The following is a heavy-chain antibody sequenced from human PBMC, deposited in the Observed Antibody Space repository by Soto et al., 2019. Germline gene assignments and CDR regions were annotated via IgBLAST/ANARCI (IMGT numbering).Heavy chain of an antibody. V-gene: IGHV3-11*06. CDR2: ISDNSNST. D-gene: IGHD6-13*01. CDR3: ARGARYSSSWCYFDY. J-gene: IGHJ4*02. CDR1: GFTIGDYA. Sequence: GGSLRLSWTASGFTIGDYAMSWFRQAPGKGMEWVSYISDNSNSTYYADSVKGRFTISRDNAKNSLYLQMASLRAEDTAIYYCARGARYSSSWCYFDYWGQGTLVTVSS.